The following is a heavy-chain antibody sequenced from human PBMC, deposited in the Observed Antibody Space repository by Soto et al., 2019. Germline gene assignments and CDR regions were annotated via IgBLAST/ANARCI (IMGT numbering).Heavy chain of an antibody. V-gene: IGHV3-30*18. J-gene: IGHJ6*02. CDR1: GFTFSSYG. D-gene: IGHD5-12*01. CDR3: AKDIGIVATKARGMDV. CDR2: ISYDGSNK. Sequence: GGSLRLSCAASGFTFSSYGMHWVRQAPGKGLEWVAVISYDGSNKYYADSVKGRFTISRDNSKNTLYLQMNSLRAEDTAVYYCAKDIGIVATKARGMDVWGQGTTVTV.